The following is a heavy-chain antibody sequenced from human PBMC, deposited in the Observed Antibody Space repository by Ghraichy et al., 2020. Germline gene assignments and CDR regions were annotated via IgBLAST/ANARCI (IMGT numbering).Heavy chain of an antibody. CDR2: IIPIFGTA. J-gene: IGHJ1*01. V-gene: IGHV1-69*13. CDR3: ARDYYDSSGYGYFQH. Sequence: SVKVSCKASGGTFSSYAISWVRQAPGQGLEWMGGIIPIFGTANYAQKFQGRVTITADESTSTAYMELSSLRSEDTAVYYCARDYYDSSGYGYFQHWGQGTLVTVSS. D-gene: IGHD3-22*01. CDR1: GGTFSSYA.